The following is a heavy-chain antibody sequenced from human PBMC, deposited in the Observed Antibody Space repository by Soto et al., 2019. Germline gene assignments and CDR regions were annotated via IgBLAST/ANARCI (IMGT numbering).Heavy chain of an antibody. D-gene: IGHD4-17*01. CDR2: IYHSGST. J-gene: IGHJ4*02. V-gene: IGHV4-30-2*01. CDR1: GGSISSGGYS. CDR3: ARGPRETTVKYYFDY. Sequence: SETLSLTCAVSGGSISSGGYSWSWIRQPPGKGLEWIGYIYHSGSTYYNPSLKSRVTISVDRSKNQFSLKLSSVTAADTAVYYCARGPRETTVKYYFDYWGQGTLVTVSS.